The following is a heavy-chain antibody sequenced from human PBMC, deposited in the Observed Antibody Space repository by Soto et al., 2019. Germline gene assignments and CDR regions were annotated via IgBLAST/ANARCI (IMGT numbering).Heavy chain of an antibody. Sequence: SETLSLTCGVYGESFSVYYWSWIRQPPGKGLEWIVEINHSGSTNYNPSLKSRVTISVDTSKNHLSLKLSSVTAADTAVYYCAREKHPWVAVPVRQLKSTWWFDSWGQGTLVTVSS. J-gene: IGHJ5*01. CDR2: INHSGST. CDR3: AREKHPWVAVPVRQLKSTWWFDS. D-gene: IGHD6-19*01. CDR1: GESFSVYY. V-gene: IGHV4-34*01.